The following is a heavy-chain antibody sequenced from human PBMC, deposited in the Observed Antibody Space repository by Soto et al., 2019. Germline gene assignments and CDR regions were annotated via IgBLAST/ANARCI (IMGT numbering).Heavy chain of an antibody. D-gene: IGHD3-3*01. Sequence: ASVKVSCTASGYTLTIYAIRWVRLAHGQRLEWMGWINAGNGNTKYSQKFQGRVTITRDTSASTAYMELSSLRSEDTAVYYCARSFFGVVSPRSYYYMDVWGKGTTVTVSS. J-gene: IGHJ6*03. CDR2: INAGNGNT. CDR1: GYTLTIYA. CDR3: ARSFFGVVSPRSYYYMDV. V-gene: IGHV1-3*01.